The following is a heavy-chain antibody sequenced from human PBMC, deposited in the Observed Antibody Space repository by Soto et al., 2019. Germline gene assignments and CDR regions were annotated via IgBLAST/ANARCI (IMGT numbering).Heavy chain of an antibody. CDR2: ISSTTNYI. D-gene: IGHD3-10*01. V-gene: IGHV3-21*04. Sequence: GGSLRLSCAASGFIFTRYSMNWVRQAPGKGLEWVSSISSTTNYIYYGDSMKGRFTISRDNAKNSLYLQMNSLRVEDSALYYCARGSTDSYPGSRIFDFWGRGTLVTVSS. CDR1: GFIFTRYS. J-gene: IGHJ4*02. CDR3: ARGSTDSYPGSRIFDF.